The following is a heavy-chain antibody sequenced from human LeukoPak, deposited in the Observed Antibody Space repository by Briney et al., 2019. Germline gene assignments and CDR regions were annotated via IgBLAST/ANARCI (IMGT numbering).Heavy chain of an antibody. V-gene: IGHV5-51*01. J-gene: IGHJ4*02. CDR1: GYSFSTNW. D-gene: IGHD1-26*01. Sequence: GESLKISCKGSGYSFSTNWIGWVCQMPGKGLEWMGIIYPGDSDARYNPSFQGQVTISADKSISTAYLQWSSLKASDTAKYYCARLSPGVGATAEYWGQGTLVTVSS. CDR3: ARLSPGVGATAEY. CDR2: IYPGDSDA.